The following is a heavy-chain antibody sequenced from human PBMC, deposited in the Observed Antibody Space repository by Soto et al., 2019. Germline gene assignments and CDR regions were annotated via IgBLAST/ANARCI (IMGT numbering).Heavy chain of an antibody. V-gene: IGHV1-69*01. J-gene: IGHJ5*02. D-gene: IGHD1-1*01. CDR1: GGTFSSYA. CDR3: ARVPEYNWNDPAEFDP. Sequence: QVQLVQSGAEVKKPGSSVKVSCKASGGTFSSYAISWVRQAPGQGREWMGGIIPIFGTANYAQKFQGRVTITADESTSTAYMELSSLRSEDTAVYYCARVPEYNWNDPAEFDPWGQGTLVTVSS. CDR2: IIPIFGTA.